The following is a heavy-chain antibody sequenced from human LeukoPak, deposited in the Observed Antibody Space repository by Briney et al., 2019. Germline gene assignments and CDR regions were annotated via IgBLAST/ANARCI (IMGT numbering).Heavy chain of an antibody. V-gene: IGHV3-9*01. CDR3: AKAGVVPAAKGLGYYYDSQVGAFDI. Sequence: GRSLRLSCAASGFTFDDYAMHWVRQAPGKGLEWVSGISWNSGNIGYADSVKGRFTISRDNAKNSLYLQMNSLRAEDTALYYCAKAGVVPAAKGLGYYYDSQVGAFDIWGQGTMVTVSS. CDR1: GFTFDDYA. D-gene: IGHD2-2*01. CDR2: ISWNSGNI. J-gene: IGHJ3*02.